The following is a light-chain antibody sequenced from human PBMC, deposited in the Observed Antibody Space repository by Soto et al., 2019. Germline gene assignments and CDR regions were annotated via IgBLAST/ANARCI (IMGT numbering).Light chain of an antibody. CDR3: SSYTSSSIDYV. V-gene: IGLV2-14*01. Sequence: QSALTQPASVSGSPGQSITISCTGTNSDVGGYNYVAWYQQHPGKAPKLMIYEVSNRPSGVSNRFSGSKSGNTASLTISGFQAEDEADYYCSSYTSSSIDYVFGTGTKLTV. CDR1: NSDVGGYNY. J-gene: IGLJ1*01. CDR2: EVS.